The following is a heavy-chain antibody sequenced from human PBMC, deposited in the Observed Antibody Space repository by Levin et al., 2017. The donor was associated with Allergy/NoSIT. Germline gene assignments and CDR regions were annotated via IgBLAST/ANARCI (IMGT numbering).Heavy chain of an antibody. Sequence: GESLKISCAASGFTFSDYYMSWIRQAPGKGLEWVSYISSSGSTIYYADSVKGRFTISRDNAKNSLYLQMNSLRAEDTAVYYCARDRGRWELLRYYYYGMDVWGQGTTVTVSS. CDR2: ISSSGSTI. J-gene: IGHJ6*02. CDR3: ARDRGRWELLRYYYYGMDV. CDR1: GFTFSDYY. D-gene: IGHD1-26*01. V-gene: IGHV3-11*01.